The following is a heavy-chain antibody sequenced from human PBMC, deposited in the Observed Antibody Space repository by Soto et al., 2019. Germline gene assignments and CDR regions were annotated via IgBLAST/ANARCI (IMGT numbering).Heavy chain of an antibody. Sequence: EVQLLESGGGLVQPGGSLRLSCAASGFTFSSYAMSWVRQAPGKGLEWVSAISGSGGSTYYADSVKGRFTISRDNSKNTLYLQMNSLRAEDTAVYYCAKVPSGYSSGWYDAFDIWGQGTMVTVSS. V-gene: IGHV3-23*01. CDR2: ISGSGGST. CDR3: AKVPSGYSSGWYDAFDI. J-gene: IGHJ3*02. CDR1: GFTFSSYA. D-gene: IGHD6-19*01.